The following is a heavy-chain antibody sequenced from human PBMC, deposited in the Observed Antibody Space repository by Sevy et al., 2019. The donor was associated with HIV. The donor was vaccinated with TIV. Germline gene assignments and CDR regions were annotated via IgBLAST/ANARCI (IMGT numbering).Heavy chain of an antibody. J-gene: IGHJ4*02. Sequence: GGSLRLSCAASGFSFSTYAMSWVRQAPGKGLEWVSAVSGNGGSTYYTDSVKGRFTISRDNSKNTLYLQMNSLRAEDTAVYYCTKDGKGSSWERRDFDYWGQGTLVTVSS. V-gene: IGHV3-23*01. CDR1: GFSFSTYA. CDR3: TKDGKGSSWERRDFDY. CDR2: VSGNGGST. D-gene: IGHD6-13*01.